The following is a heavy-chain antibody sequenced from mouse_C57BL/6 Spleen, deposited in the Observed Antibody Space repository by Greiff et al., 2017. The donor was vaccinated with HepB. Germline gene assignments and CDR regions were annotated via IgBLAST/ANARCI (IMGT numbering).Heavy chain of an antibody. J-gene: IGHJ4*01. Sequence: VQLQESGPELVKPGASVKISCKASGYTFTDYYINWVKQRPGQGLEWIGWIFPGSGSTYYNEKFKGKATLTVDKSSSTAYMLLSSLTSEDSAVYFCARRAYYSNYVDAMDYWGQGTSVTVSS. CDR2: IFPGSGST. V-gene: IGHV1-75*01. CDR1: GYTFTDYY. D-gene: IGHD2-5*01. CDR3: ARRAYYSNYVDAMDY.